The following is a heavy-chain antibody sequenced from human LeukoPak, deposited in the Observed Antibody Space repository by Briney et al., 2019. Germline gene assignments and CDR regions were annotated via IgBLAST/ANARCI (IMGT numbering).Heavy chain of an antibody. D-gene: IGHD2-2*01. J-gene: IGHJ5*02. Sequence: SETLSLTCTVSGGSISSSSYYWGWIRQPPGKGLEWIGSIYYSGSTYYNPSLKSRVTISVDTSKNQFSLKLSSVTAADTAVYYCARHPKGDIVVVPAAGPNWFDPWGQGTLVTVSS. CDR1: GGSISSSSYY. CDR2: IYYSGST. CDR3: ARHPKGDIVVVPAAGPNWFDP. V-gene: IGHV4-39*01.